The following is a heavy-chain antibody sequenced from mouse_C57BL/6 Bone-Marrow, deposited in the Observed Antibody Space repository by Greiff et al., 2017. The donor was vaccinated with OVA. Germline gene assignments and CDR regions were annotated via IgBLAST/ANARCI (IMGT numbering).Heavy chain of an antibody. J-gene: IGHJ2*01. Sequence: EVQGVESGGDLVKPGGSLKLSCAASGFTFSSYGMSWVRQTPDKRLEWVATISSGGSYTYYPDSVKGRFTISRDNAKNTLYLQMSSLKSEDTAMYYCARSYYYFDYWGQGTTLTVSS. CDR2: ISSGGSYT. D-gene: IGHD6-5*01. V-gene: IGHV5-6*01. CDR1: GFTFSSYG. CDR3: ARSYYYFDY.